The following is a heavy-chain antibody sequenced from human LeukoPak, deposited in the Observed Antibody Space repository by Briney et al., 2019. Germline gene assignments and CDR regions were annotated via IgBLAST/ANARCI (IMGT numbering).Heavy chain of an antibody. CDR3: ARGRREYYDILTGYSPLYDY. CDR1: GFTVSSNY. CDR2: IYSGGST. J-gene: IGHJ4*02. D-gene: IGHD3-9*01. V-gene: IGHV3-66*01. Sequence: GGSLRLSCAASGFTVSSNYMSWVRQAPGKGLEWVSVIYSGGSTYYADSVKGRFTISRDNSKNTLYLQMNSLRAEDTAVYYCARGRREYYDILTGYSPLYDYWGQGTLVTVSS.